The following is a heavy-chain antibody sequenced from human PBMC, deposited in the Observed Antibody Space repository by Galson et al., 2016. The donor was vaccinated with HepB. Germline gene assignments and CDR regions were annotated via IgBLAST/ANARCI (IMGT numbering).Heavy chain of an antibody. CDR1: GLTFDFDDYA. CDR2: ISWDSGSI. J-gene: IGHJ6*02. D-gene: IGHD1-26*01. Sequence: SLRLSCAASGLTFDFDDYAMHWVRQVPGKGLEWVSGISWDSGSIDYADSVKGRFTISRDNPKNTLYLQMNSLRAEDTAVYYCARDLVLGGTQAHYYYGMDVWGQGTTVTVSS. CDR3: ARDLVLGGTQAHYYYGMDV. V-gene: IGHV3-9*01.